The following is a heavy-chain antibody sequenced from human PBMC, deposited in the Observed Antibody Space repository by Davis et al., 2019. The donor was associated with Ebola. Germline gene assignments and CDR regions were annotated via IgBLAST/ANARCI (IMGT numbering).Heavy chain of an antibody. D-gene: IGHD2-2*01. CDR3: ATSLLPATIGWFDS. J-gene: IGHJ5*01. Sequence: ASVKVSCKASGYTFNKYGISWVRQAPGQGLEWMGWISAYDGNTNYAQNLQGRVTMTTDTSTSTTYMELRSLRSDDTAMYYCATSLLPATIGWFDSWGQGTLVTVSS. CDR1: GYTFNKYG. CDR2: ISAYDGNT. V-gene: IGHV1-18*01.